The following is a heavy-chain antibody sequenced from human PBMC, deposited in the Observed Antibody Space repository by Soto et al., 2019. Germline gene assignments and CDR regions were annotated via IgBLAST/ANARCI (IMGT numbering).Heavy chain of an antibody. J-gene: IGHJ4*02. CDR1: GGSISSYY. D-gene: IGHD4-17*01. V-gene: IGHV4-59*01. CDR3: ARRYGASFDY. Sequence: QVQLQESGPGLVKPSETLSLTCTVSGGSISSYYWSWIRQPPGKGLEWIGDIYYSGSTNYNPSLKSRVTISVDTSKNQFSLKLSSVTAADADVYYCARRYGASFDYWGQGTLVTVSS. CDR2: IYYSGST.